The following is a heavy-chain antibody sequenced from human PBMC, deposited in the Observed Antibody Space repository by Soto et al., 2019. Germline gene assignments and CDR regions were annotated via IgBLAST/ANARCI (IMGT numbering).Heavy chain of an antibody. CDR2: ISAYNGDT. CDR3: ARDRGVAPPVAGNTHYYYYMDV. Sequence: QDQLVQSGGEVKKPGASVKVSCKASGYSFTNYGITWVRQAPGQGFEWMGWISAYNGDTNYAQKLQGRVTMTTDASTSPAYLELGSLRSDDTAVYYCARDRGVAPPVAGNTHYYYYMDVWGKGTTVTVSS. J-gene: IGHJ6*03. CDR1: GYSFTNYG. D-gene: IGHD6-19*01. V-gene: IGHV1-18*01.